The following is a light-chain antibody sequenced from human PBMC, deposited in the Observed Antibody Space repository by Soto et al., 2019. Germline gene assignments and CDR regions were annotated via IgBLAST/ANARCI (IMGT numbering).Light chain of an antibody. Sequence: IVMTQSPDSLAVSLGERATINCKSSQSVLYSSNNKDYLAWYQQQPGQPPKLLISWASTRESGVPDRFSGSGSETDFTLTISSLQAEDVAVYYCQHHFHNPYTFGQGTKLEIK. CDR1: QSVLYSSNNKDY. CDR2: WAS. CDR3: QHHFHNPYT. V-gene: IGKV4-1*01. J-gene: IGKJ2*01.